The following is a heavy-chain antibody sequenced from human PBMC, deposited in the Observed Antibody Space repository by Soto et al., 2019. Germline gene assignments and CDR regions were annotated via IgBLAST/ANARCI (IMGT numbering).Heavy chain of an antibody. CDR1: GFIFENFG. CDR2: ISGSGFKK. CDR3: AKNQGVELVPLATVDWFDP. V-gene: IGHV3-23*01. D-gene: IGHD1-26*01. J-gene: IGHJ5*02. Sequence: GGSLRLSCAASGFIFENFGMSWVRQAPGKGLEWISSISGSGFKKYYADSVKGRFTISRDNSKSTVYLELNNLSAEDTAIYHCAKNQGVELVPLATVDWFDPWGQGSVVTVSS.